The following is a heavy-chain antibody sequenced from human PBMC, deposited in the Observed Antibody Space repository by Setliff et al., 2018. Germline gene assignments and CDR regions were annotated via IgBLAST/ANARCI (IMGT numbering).Heavy chain of an antibody. V-gene: IGHV4-59*01. CDR2: IYYSGST. D-gene: IGHD2-21*01. CDR1: GDSISSYY. J-gene: IGHJ5*02. Sequence: PSETLSLTCIVSGDSISSYYWSWIRQPPGKGLEWIGYIYYSGSTNYNPSLKSRVTMSVATFENHFSLKLNSVTAADTAVYYCARYIPSAGCFDPWGQGALVTVLL. CDR3: ARYIPSAGCFDP.